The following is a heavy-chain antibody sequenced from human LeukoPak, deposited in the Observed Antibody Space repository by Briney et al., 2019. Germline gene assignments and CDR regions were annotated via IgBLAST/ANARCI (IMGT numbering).Heavy chain of an antibody. CDR3: ARERHSISSLFDY. V-gene: IGHV4-39*02. CDR2: ISYSGST. J-gene: IGHJ4*02. D-gene: IGHD6-13*01. Sequence: SETLSLTCIVSAGSISSSSNYCGWIRQPPGKGLEWSGSISYSGSTYYTPSLKRRVTISVATSKNEFSLKLSSVTATDTAISVCARERHSISSLFDYWGQGTLVTVSS. CDR1: AGSISSSSNY.